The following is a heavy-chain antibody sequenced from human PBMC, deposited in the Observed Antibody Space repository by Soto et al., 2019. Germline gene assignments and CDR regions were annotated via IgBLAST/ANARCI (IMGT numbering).Heavy chain of an antibody. V-gene: IGHV3-23*01. CDR2: ISGSGGST. CDR1: GFTFSSYA. D-gene: IGHD3-3*01. Sequence: GGSLRLSCAASGFTFSSYAMSWVRQAPGKGLEWVSVISGSGGSTYYADSVKGRFTISRDNSKNTLYLQMNSLRAEDTAVYYCAKGQVLRFLEWLPLSMDVWGKGTTVTVSS. J-gene: IGHJ6*03. CDR3: AKGQVLRFLEWLPLSMDV.